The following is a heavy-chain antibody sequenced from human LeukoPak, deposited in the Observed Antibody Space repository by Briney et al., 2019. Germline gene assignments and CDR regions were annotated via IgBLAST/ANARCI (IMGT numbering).Heavy chain of an antibody. Sequence: PSETLSLTCTVSGGSISSRSYYWGWIRQPPGKGLEWIGSIYYSGSTYYNPSLKSRVTISVDTSKNQFSLKLSSVTAADTAAYYCGRGGIVVVPATMRSFDYWGQGTLVTVSS. J-gene: IGHJ4*02. V-gene: IGHV4-39*07. D-gene: IGHD2-2*01. CDR3: GRGGIVVVPATMRSFDY. CDR2: IYYSGST. CDR1: GGSISSRSYY.